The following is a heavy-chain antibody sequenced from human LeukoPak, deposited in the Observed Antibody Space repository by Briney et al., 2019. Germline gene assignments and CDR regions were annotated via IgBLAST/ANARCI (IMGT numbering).Heavy chain of an antibody. CDR3: ARGAARAYYMDV. J-gene: IGHJ6*03. V-gene: IGHV3-74*01. CDR1: AFTFSTYW. Sequence: PGGSLRLSCAASAFTFSTYWMHWVRQAPGKGLVWVSRVNFDGTTTNYADSVKGRLTISRDNTKTTLYLQMNSLRAEDTAVYYCARGAARAYYMDVWGKGTTVTVSS. CDR2: VNFDGTTT. D-gene: IGHD6-6*01.